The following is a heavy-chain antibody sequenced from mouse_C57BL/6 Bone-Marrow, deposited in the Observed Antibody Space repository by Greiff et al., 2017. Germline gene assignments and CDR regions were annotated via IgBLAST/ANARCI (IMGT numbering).Heavy chain of an antibody. D-gene: IGHD2-1*01. Sequence: EVKLVESGGGLVQPGESLKLSCESNEYEFPSHDMSWVRKTPEQRLALVAAIHSDGGSTYYPDPMARRFISSRDNTKKTLYLQMSSLRSEDTALYYCACNSFDYWGQGTTLTVSS. CDR2: IHSDGGST. CDR3: ACNSFDY. V-gene: IGHV5-2*01. J-gene: IGHJ2*01. CDR1: EYEFPSHD.